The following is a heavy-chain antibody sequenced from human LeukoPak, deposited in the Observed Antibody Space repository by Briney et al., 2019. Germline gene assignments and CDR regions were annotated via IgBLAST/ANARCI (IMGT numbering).Heavy chain of an antibody. CDR1: GGSISSYY. CDR3: ARSGRGLRPKDAFDI. Sequence: PSETLSLTCTVSGGSISSYYWSWIRQPPGQGLEWIGRIYTSGSTNDNPSLKSRVTMSVDTSKNQFSLTLSSVTAADTAVYYCARSGRGLRPKDAFDIWGQGTMVTVSS. D-gene: IGHD2-15*01. J-gene: IGHJ3*02. CDR2: IYTSGST. V-gene: IGHV4-4*07.